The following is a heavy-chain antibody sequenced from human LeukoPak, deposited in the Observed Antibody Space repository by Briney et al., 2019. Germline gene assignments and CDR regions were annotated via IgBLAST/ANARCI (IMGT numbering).Heavy chain of an antibody. V-gene: IGHV3-7*01. CDR1: GFTFSGYW. CDR2: IKQDGSEK. Sequence: GGSLRLSCAASGFTFSGYWMSWVRQAPGKGLEWVANIKQDGSEKYYVDSVKGRFTISRDNAKNSLYLQMNSLRAEDTAVYYCVTQGVHYYGSGSYYNFDYWGQGTLVTVSS. CDR3: VTQGVHYYGSGSYYNFDY. D-gene: IGHD3-10*01. J-gene: IGHJ4*02.